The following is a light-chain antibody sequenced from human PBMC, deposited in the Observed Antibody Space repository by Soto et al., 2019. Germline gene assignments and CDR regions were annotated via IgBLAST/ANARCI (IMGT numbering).Light chain of an antibody. CDR2: GAS. J-gene: IGKJ1*01. V-gene: IGKV3D-7*01. CDR3: HQDYSLPQT. Sequence: PGERATLSCRASQSVTKAYVSWYQQRPGQAPRLLIFGASTRATGIPARFSGSGSGTDFTLTITSLQPDDFAVYYCHQDYSLPQTFGQGTKVEIK. CDR1: QSVTKAY.